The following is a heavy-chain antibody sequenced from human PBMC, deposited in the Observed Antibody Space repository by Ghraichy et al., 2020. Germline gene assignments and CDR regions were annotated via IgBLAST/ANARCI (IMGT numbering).Heavy chain of an antibody. CDR3: ARDRSVTTVGYFQH. CDR1: GFTFSSYS. CDR2: ISSSSSYI. J-gene: IGHJ1*01. V-gene: IGHV3-21*01. D-gene: IGHD4-17*01. Sequence: LSLTCAASGFTFSSYSMNWVRQAPGKGLEWVSSISSSSSYIYYADSVKGRFPISRDNAKNSLYLQMNSLRAEDTAVYYCARDRSVTTVGYFQHWGQGTLVTVSS.